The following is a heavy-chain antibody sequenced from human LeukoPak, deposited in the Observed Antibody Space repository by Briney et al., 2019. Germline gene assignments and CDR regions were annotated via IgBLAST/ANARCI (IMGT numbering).Heavy chain of an antibody. CDR2: IYYSGSN. D-gene: IGHD1-20*01. J-gene: IGHJ3*02. V-gene: IGHV4-59*01. CDR1: GGSISRYY. CDR3: ARELYIWNGRRHAIDI. Sequence: SETLSLTCTVSGGSISRYYWSWVRQPPGEGLEYIGNIYYSGSNNYNPSLKSRVTISLDTSRSQFSLKLTSATAADTAVYYCARELYIWNGRRHAIDIWGQGTMVTVSS.